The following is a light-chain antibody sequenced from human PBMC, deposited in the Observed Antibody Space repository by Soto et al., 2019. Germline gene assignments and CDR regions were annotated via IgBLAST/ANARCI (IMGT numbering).Light chain of an antibody. Sequence: IVMTQSPDSLAVSLGERATINCKSSQSVLYSSNNKNYLAWYQQKPGQPPKLLIYWASTRESGVPDRFSGSGSWTDFTLTISSLQAEDVAVYYCQEYYSTPWTFGQGTKLEIK. J-gene: IGKJ1*01. V-gene: IGKV4-1*01. CDR2: WAS. CDR3: QEYYSTPWT. CDR1: QSVLYSSNNKNY.